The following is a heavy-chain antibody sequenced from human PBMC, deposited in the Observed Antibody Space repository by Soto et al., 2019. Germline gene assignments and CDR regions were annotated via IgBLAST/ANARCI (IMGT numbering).Heavy chain of an antibody. J-gene: IGHJ4*02. Sequence: EMQLLESGGGLVQPGGSLRLSCAASGFTFSSFAMSWVRQAPGXXXXWVSAISGSGGSTYSADSVKGRFTISRDNSKNTLYLXXXSXXXXDTXXXXXAXXXXXXXXSPPDFWGQGSLVTVSS. CDR1: GFTFSSFA. CDR2: ISGSGGST. V-gene: IGHV3-23*01. CDR3: AXXXXXXXXSPPDF.